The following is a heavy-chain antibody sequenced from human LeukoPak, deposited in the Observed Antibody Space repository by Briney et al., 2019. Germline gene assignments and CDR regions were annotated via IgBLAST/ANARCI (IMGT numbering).Heavy chain of an antibody. CDR3: AKRGAEVGATVVPGDY. J-gene: IGHJ4*02. V-gene: IGHV3-23*01. CDR2: ISGSGGST. D-gene: IGHD1-26*01. Sequence: GGSLRLSCAASGFTFSSYAMSWVRQAPGKGLEWVSGISGSGGSTYHADSVKGRFTISRDNSKNTLYVQMNSLRAEDTAVYYCAKRGAEVGATVVPGDYWGQGTLVTVSS. CDR1: GFTFSSYA.